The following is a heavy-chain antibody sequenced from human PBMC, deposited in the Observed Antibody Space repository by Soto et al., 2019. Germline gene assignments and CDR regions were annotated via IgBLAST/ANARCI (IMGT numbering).Heavy chain of an antibody. Sequence: QVLLQESGPGLVKPSETLSLSCTVSGDSISSYYWGWIRQPPGKEMEWIGYVSPIWGSAYNPSLQSRVAMSLDTSKSQFSLELTSVTATDAAVYYCARQGFGARHGLVDVWGQGTTVTVSS. V-gene: IGHV4-59*08. CDR1: GDSISSYY. CDR2: VSPIWGS. D-gene: IGHD3-10*01. J-gene: IGHJ6*02. CDR3: ARQGFGARHGLVDV.